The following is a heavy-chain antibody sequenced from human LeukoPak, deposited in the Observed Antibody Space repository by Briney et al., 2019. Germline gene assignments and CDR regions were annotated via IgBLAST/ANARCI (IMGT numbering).Heavy chain of an antibody. CDR1: GFTFSDYY. J-gene: IGHJ4*02. D-gene: IGHD1-1*01. V-gene: IGHV3-11*01. CDR3: ARVTTGAAE. Sequence: GGSLRLSCAASGFTFSDYYMNWIRQAPGKGLERVSYITTSGATTWYADSVKGRFTISRDDAKNSLYLQMNSLRAEDTAMYYCARVTTGAAEWGQGTLVTVSS. CDR2: ITTSGATT.